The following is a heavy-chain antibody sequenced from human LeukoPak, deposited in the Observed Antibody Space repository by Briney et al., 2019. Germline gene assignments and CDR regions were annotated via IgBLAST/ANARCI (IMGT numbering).Heavy chain of an antibody. CDR3: ARDEVGGSGYFDY. V-gene: IGHV4-31*03. CDR2: IYYSGSA. Sequence: SETLSLTCTVSGGSISSGGYYWSWIRQHPGKGLEWIGYIYYSGSAYYNPSLKSRVTISVDTSKSQFSLKLSSVTAADTAVYYCARDEVGGSGYFDYWGQGTLVTVSS. J-gene: IGHJ4*02. D-gene: IGHD3-10*01. CDR1: GGSISSGGYY.